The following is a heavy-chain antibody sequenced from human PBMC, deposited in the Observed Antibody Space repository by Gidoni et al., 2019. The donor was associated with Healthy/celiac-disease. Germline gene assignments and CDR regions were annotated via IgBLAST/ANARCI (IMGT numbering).Heavy chain of an antibody. Sequence: SVSNAWMNWVRQAPGKGLEWVGRIKSKTDGGTTDYAAPVKGRFTISRDDSTNTLYLQMNSLKTEDTAVYYCTTESLVGAFDYWGQGTLVTVSS. CDR1: SVSNAW. D-gene: IGHD1-26*01. V-gene: IGHV3-15*07. CDR3: TTESLVGAFDY. J-gene: IGHJ4*02. CDR2: IKSKTDGGTT.